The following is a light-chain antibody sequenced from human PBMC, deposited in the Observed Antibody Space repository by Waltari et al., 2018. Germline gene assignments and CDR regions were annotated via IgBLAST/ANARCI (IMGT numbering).Light chain of an antibody. CDR3: QHYADAPYS. Sequence: DFQMTQSPSSLSASVGDRVTITCRASQGISSWLAWYQQKPGKAPNLLIYKSSSLNSGVPSRFSGSGSGTDFTLTISSLQPEDFATYYCQHYADAPYSFGQGTKVEIK. V-gene: IGKV1-5*03. CDR2: KSS. J-gene: IGKJ2*03. CDR1: QGISSW.